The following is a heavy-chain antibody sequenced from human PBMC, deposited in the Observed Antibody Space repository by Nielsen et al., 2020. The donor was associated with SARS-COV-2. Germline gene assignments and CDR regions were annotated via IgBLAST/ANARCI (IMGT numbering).Heavy chain of an antibody. CDR1: GFVLSDHF. D-gene: IGHD6-19*01. Sequence: GGSLRLSCAASGFVLSDHFMSWIRQAPGKGLEWISYISNRQSGSVTFYADSVKGRFTISRDSAKSSIYLQMDSLRAEDTAVYYCASSGWLDYWGQGTLVTVSS. J-gene: IGHJ4*02. CDR2: ISNRQSGSVT. CDR3: ASSGWLDY. V-gene: IGHV3-11*04.